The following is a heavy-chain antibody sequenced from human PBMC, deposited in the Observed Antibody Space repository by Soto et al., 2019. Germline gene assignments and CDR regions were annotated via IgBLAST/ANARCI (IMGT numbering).Heavy chain of an antibody. CDR3: AAGVVPYGMDV. CDR1: GYRLTELS. Sequence: QVQLVQSGAEVKKPGSSVKVSCKVSGYRLTELSMHWVRQPPGKGLEWMGGFDPEDAETIYARRFQGRVTMTEDTSADTAYMELSSLRSEDTAVYFCAAGVVPYGMDVWGQGTTVTVPS. D-gene: IGHD2-15*01. V-gene: IGHV1-24*01. J-gene: IGHJ6*02. CDR2: FDPEDAET.